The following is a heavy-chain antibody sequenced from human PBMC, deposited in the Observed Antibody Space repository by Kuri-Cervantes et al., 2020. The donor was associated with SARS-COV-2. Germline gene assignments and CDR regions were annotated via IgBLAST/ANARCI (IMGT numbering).Heavy chain of an antibody. CDR2: IYHTGSP. J-gene: IGHJ4*02. CDR3: ARSPYDFWSGSWG. Sequence: SETLSLTCTVSGGSVSDRNSYWTWIRQSPGKGLEWIGYIYHTGSPTYSPSLKSRVTISLDKPKNQFSLRLTPVTAADTAVYYCARSPYDFWSGSWGWGQGTLVTVSS. D-gene: IGHD3-3*01. CDR1: GGSVSDRNSY. V-gene: IGHV4-61*01.